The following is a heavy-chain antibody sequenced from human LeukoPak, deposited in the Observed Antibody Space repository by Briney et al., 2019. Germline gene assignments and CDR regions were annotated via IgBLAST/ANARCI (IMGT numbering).Heavy chain of an antibody. CDR3: ARDREWELQSLRYFDY. D-gene: IGHD1-26*01. V-gene: IGHV4-61*01. CDR1: GGSVSSGSYY. Sequence: KPSETLSLTCTVSGGSVSSGSYYWSWIRQPPGKGLEWIGYIYYSGSTNYNPSLESRVTISVDTSKNEFSLRLSSVTAADTAVYYCARDREWELQSLRYFDYWGREPWSPSPQ. CDR2: IYYSGST. J-gene: IGHJ4*02.